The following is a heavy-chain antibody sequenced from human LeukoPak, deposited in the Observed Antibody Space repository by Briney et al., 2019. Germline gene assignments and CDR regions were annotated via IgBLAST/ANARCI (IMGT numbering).Heavy chain of an antibody. J-gene: IGHJ6*02. CDR3: ARSSSSASYYGFDV. CDR2: LYPGDSDT. V-gene: IGHV5-51*01. Sequence: GESLKISCKGSGYSFTTYWIGWVRQMPGKGLEWMGILYPGDSDTRYSPSFQGQVTISADKSINTAYLQWSSLKASDTAIYYCARSSSSASYYGFDVWGQGTTVTISS. CDR1: GYSFTTYW. D-gene: IGHD6-13*01.